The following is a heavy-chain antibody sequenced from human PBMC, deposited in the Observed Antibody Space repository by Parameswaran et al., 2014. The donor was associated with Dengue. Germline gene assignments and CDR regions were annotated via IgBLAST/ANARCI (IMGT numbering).Heavy chain of an antibody. CDR3: AREETNNWNYSGGMDV. Sequence: PGKGLEWIGYIYYSGTTYYNPSLKSRLTMSVDTSNNQFSLKLSSVTAADTAVYFCAREETNNWNYSGGMDVWGQGTTVTVSS. J-gene: IGHJ6*02. D-gene: IGHD1-7*01. V-gene: IGHV4-31*02. CDR2: IYYSGTT.